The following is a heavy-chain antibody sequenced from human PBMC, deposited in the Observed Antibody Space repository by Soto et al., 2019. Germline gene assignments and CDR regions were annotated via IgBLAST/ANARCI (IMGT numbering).Heavy chain of an antibody. J-gene: IGHJ6*02. V-gene: IGHV1-69*13. CDR1: GGTFSSYA. Sequence: WASVKVSCKASGGTFSSYAISWVRQAPGQGLEWMGGIIPIFGTANYAQKFQGRVTITADESTSTAYMELSSLRSEDTAVYYCAWWSRAARPSLVAYYYYGIDVWGQGTTVTVSS. D-gene: IGHD6-6*01. CDR3: AWWSRAARPSLVAYYYYGIDV. CDR2: IIPIFGTA.